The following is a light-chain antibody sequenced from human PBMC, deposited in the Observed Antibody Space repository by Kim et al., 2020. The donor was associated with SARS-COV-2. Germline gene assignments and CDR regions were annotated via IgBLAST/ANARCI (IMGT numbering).Light chain of an antibody. CDR3: NSRDSSGNRV. CDR1: SLRHYY. V-gene: IGLV3-19*01. J-gene: IGLJ3*02. CDR2: GKN. Sequence: SSELTQDPAVSVALGQTVSITCQGDSLRHYYVSWYQRRPGQAPILVIYGKNNRPSGIPDRLSGSTSGNTASLTITGAQAEDETDYYCNSRDSSGNRVFGGGTQLTVL.